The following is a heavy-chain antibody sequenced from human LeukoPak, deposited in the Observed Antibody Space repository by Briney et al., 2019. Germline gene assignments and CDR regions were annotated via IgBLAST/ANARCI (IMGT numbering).Heavy chain of an antibody. J-gene: IGHJ4*02. CDR3: ARGRVVAAAGTNFDY. D-gene: IGHD6-13*01. CDR2: ISSSSSYI. V-gene: IGHV3-21*01. Sequence: GGSLRLSCAASGCTFSSYSMNWVRQAPGKGLEWVSSISSSSSYIYYADSVKGRFTISRDNAKNSLYLQMNSLRAEDTSVYYCARGRVVAAAGTNFDYWGQGTLVTVSS. CDR1: GCTFSSYS.